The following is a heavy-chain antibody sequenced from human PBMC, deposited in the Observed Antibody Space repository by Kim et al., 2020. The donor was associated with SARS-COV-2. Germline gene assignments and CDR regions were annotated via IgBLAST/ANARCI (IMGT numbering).Heavy chain of an antibody. Sequence: GESLKISCKGSGYSFTSYWIGWVRQMPGKGLEWMGIIYPGDSDTRYSPSFQGQVTISADKSISTAYLQWSSLKASDTAMYYCARRSNYYGSGSYYSHWYFDLWGRGTLVTVSS. J-gene: IGHJ2*01. CDR3: ARRSNYYGSGSYYSHWYFDL. D-gene: IGHD3-10*01. V-gene: IGHV5-51*01. CDR1: GYSFTSYW. CDR2: IYPGDSDT.